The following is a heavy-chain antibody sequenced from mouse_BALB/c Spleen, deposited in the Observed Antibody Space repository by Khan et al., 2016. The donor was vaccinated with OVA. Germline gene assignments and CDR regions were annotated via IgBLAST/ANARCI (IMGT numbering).Heavy chain of an antibody. CDR3: ERDRIDY. V-gene: IGHV1-7*01. J-gene: IGHJ2*01. CDR1: GYTFTSYW. CDR2: INPSAGYT. Sequence: QVQLQQSGAELAKPGASVKMSCKASGYTFTSYWMHWVKQRPGQGLEWIGYINPSAGYTDYNQKFKDKATLTADKSSSTAYMQLNSLTSEDSANYYCERDRIDYWGQGTTLTVSA.